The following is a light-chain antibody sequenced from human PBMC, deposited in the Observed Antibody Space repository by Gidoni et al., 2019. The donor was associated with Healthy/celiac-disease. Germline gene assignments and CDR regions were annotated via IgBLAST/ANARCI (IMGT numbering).Light chain of an antibody. V-gene: IGKV3-20*01. CDR1: QSVSSSY. J-gene: IGKJ1*01. Sequence: EHALTQSPGTLSLSPGDRPTLSCRASQSVSSSYLAWYQQKPGQAPRLLIYGASSRATGIPDRFSGSGSGTDFTLTISRLEPEDFAVYYCQQYGSSPRTFGQGTKVEIK. CDR2: GAS. CDR3: QQYGSSPRT.